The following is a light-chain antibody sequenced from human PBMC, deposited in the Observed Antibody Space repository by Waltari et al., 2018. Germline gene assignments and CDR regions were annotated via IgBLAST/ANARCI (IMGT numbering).Light chain of an antibody. CDR3: QAWDSSTVV. Sequence: SYELTQPPSVSVSPGQTASITCSGDKLGDKYACWYQQKPGQSPVLVIYQDSKRPSGITERFSGSNAENTATLTISGTQAMDEADYYCQAWDSSTVVFGGGTKLTVL. CDR2: QDS. CDR1: KLGDKY. V-gene: IGLV3-1*01. J-gene: IGLJ3*02.